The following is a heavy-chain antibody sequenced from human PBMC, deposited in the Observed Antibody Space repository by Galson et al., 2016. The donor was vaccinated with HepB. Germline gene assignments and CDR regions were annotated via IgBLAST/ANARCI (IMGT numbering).Heavy chain of an antibody. Sequence: SLRLSCAASGFTFSTYTLSWVRQAPGKGLEWVSAISSRGTTTHYADSVRGRFTISRDNSKNTLFLQMTSLSADDTGVYYCANEGLILPGVYDYWGQGTLVTVSS. V-gene: IGHV3-23*01. J-gene: IGHJ4*02. CDR3: ANEGLILPGVYDY. CDR1: GFTFSTYT. D-gene: IGHD5/OR15-5a*01. CDR2: ISSRGTTT.